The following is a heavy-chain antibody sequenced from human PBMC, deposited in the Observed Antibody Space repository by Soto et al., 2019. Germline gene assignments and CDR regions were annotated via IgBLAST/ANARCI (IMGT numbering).Heavy chain of an antibody. CDR1: GYMFTDYY. CDR2: INPRGGGT. J-gene: IGHJ3*02. Sequence: QVQLVQSGAEVRKPGASVKVSCKASGYMFTDYYIHWVRQAPGQGLEWMGMINPRGGGTTYTQRFRGRVAMTRDTSTSIVYMELSSLRPEDTAVYFCGRDSGDYYDDSNRPYNAFDKLGQGTLVTVSS. CDR3: GRDSGDYYDDSNRPYNAFDK. D-gene: IGHD3-22*01. V-gene: IGHV1-46*03.